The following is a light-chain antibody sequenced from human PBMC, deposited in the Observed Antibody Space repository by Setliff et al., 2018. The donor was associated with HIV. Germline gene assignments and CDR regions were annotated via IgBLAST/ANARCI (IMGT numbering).Light chain of an antibody. CDR3: QPFDSSLSGYV. Sequence: KRVTISCTGSSSNIGAGYDVNWYQQLPGTAPKLLIYGNNNRPSGVPDRFSGSKSGTSASLAITGLQAEDEADYYCQPFDSSLSGYVFATGTKV. CDR2: GNN. V-gene: IGLV1-40*01. J-gene: IGLJ1*01. CDR1: SSNIGAGYD.